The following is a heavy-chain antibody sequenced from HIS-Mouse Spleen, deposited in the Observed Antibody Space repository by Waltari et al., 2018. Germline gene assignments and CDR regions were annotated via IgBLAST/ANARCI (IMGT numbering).Heavy chain of an antibody. V-gene: IGHV4-34*01. Sequence: QVQLQQWGAGLLKPSETLSLTCAVYGGSFSGYYWSWIRQPPGKGLEWIGEINHSGSTNYNPSRKSRGNRSVDTSKNQFCLKLSSVAAADTAVYYCARGAPVHYYDSSGYRSPSFDYWGQGTLVTVSS. J-gene: IGHJ4*02. CDR3: ARGAPVHYYDSSGYRSPSFDY. CDR1: GGSFSGYY. D-gene: IGHD3-22*01. CDR2: INHSGST.